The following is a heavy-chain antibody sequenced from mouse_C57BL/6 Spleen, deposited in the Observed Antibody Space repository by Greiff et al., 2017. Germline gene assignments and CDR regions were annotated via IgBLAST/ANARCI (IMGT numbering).Heavy chain of an antibody. CDR3: ARQGLGRGGYYCDY. CDR2: ISGGGGNT. Sequence: EVQGVESGGGLVKPGGSLKLSCAASGFTFSSYTMSWVRQTPEKRLEWVATISGGGGNTYYPDSVKGRFTISRDNAKNTLYLQMSSLRSEDTALYYCARQGLGRGGYYCDYWGQGTTLTVSS. CDR1: GFTFSSYT. V-gene: IGHV5-9*01. J-gene: IGHJ2*01. D-gene: IGHD4-1*01.